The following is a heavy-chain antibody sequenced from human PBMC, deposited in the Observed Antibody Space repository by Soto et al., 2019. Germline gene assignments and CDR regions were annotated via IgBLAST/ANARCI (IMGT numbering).Heavy chain of an antibody. Sequence: QVQLVESGGGVVQPGTSLRLSSTVSGCTFSHYGFYWVRQPPGKGLEWVAFIWHDGSEKYYADSVKGRFTISRDSFKNKDCLEMNSLRAEDTDVYYWARDCWDGRYCVGGGGCVGDFWGQGTIVTVSS. CDR2: IWHDGSEK. J-gene: IGHJ4*02. CDR3: ARDCWDGRYCVGGGGCVGDF. CDR1: GCTFSHYG. V-gene: IGHV3-33*01. D-gene: IGHD2-21*01.